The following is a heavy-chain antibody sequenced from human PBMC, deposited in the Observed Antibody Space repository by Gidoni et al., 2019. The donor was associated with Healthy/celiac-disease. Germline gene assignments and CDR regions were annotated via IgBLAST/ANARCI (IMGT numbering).Heavy chain of an antibody. CDR2: VYTTGST. J-gene: IGHJ4*02. V-gene: IGHV4-61*02. Sequence: QVQLQESGPGLVKPSQTLSHTSTVPGGSTSRGSCYWSWIRQPAGKGLEWIGRVYTTGSTNYNPTLKSRVTISVDTSKNQFSLKLRSVTAAATAVDYCARDGTRDGYRYFDYWGQGTLVTVSS. D-gene: IGHD5-12*01. CDR3: ARDGTRDGYRYFDY. CDR1: GGSTSRGSCY.